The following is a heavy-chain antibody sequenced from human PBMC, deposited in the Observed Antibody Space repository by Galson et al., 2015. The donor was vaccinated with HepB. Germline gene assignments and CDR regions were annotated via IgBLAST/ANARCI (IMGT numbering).Heavy chain of an antibody. CDR2: IIPILGIA. Sequence: SVKVSCKASGGTFSSYAISWVRQAPGQGLEWMGRIIPILGIANYAQKFQGRVTITADKSTSTAYMELSSLRSEDTAVYCCARDLAGSSGCFDYWGQGTLVTVSS. CDR3: ARDLAGSSGCFDY. V-gene: IGHV1-69*04. D-gene: IGHD6-19*01. CDR1: GGTFSSYA. J-gene: IGHJ4*02.